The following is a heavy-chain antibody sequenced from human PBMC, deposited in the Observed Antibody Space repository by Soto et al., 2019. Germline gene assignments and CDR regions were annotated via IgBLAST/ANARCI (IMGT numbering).Heavy chain of an antibody. V-gene: IGHV3-53*01. CDR1: GFTVSSNY. Sequence: GGSLRLSCAASGFTVSSNYMSWVRQAPGKGLEWVSVIYSGGSTYYADSVKGRFTISRDNSKNTLYLQMNSLRAEDTAVYYCASLRGSLSGYAFDIWGQGTMVTVSS. CDR2: IYSGGST. CDR3: ASLRGSLSGYAFDI. J-gene: IGHJ3*02. D-gene: IGHD3-10*01.